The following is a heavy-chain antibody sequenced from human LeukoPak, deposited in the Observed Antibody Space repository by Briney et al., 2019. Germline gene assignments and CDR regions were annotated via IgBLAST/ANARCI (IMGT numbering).Heavy chain of an antibody. V-gene: IGHV3-21*01. J-gene: IGHJ4*02. CDR1: GFTFSNYG. Sequence: GGSLRLSCAASGFTFSNYGMHWVRQAPGKGLEWVSSISSSSSYIYYADSVKGRFTISRDNAKNSLYLQMNSLRAEDTAVYYCARDQGKGYWGQGTLVTVSS. D-gene: IGHD3-10*01. CDR3: ARDQGKGY. CDR2: ISSSSSYI.